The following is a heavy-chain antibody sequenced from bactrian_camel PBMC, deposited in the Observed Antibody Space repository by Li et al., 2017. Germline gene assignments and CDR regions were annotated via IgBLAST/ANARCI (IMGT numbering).Heavy chain of an antibody. CDR3: AAGIMWCGLAQSEYDY. D-gene: IGHD2*01. Sequence: VQLVESGGGSVKTGESLRLSCTDPGFTANGCAMNWWRQAPGKEREEVAAIYRFGFGAYTSPWYSDVVQGRFSTSADNAKNTVDLQMNDLRPEDTAVYYCAAGIMWCGLAQSEYDYWGQGTQVTVS. V-gene: IGHV3S31*01. CDR1: GFTANGCA. J-gene: IGHJ4*01. CDR2: IYRFGFGAYTSP.